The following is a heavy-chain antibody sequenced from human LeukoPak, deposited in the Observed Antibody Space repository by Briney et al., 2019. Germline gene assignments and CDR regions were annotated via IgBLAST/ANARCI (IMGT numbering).Heavy chain of an antibody. V-gene: IGHV1-69*13. CDR3: ARASDIVVVPAAPVVWFDP. CDR1: GGTFSSYA. D-gene: IGHD2-2*01. Sequence: SVKVSCKASGGTFSSYAISWVRQAPGQRLEWMGGIIPTFSTANYAQKFQGRVTITADEYTSTAYMELSSLRSEDTAVYYCARASDIVVVPAAPVVWFDPWGQGTLVTVSS. CDR2: IIPTFSTA. J-gene: IGHJ5*02.